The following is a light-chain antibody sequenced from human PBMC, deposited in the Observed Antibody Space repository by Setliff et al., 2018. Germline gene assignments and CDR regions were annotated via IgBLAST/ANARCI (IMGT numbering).Light chain of an antibody. V-gene: IGLV2-8*01. CDR2: EVS. CDR1: SSDVGGYNY. J-gene: IGLJ1*01. CDR3: SSYAGSNNLYV. Sequence: SVLTQPPSASGSPEQSVTISCTGTSSDVGGYNYVSWYQQHPGKAPKLMIYEVSKRPSGVPDRFSGSKSGNTASLTVSGLQADDEADYYCSSYAGSNNLYVFGTGTKVTVL.